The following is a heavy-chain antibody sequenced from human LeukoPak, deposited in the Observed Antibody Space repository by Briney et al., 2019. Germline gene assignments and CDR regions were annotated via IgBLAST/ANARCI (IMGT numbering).Heavy chain of an antibody. V-gene: IGHV4-59*12. J-gene: IGHJ4*02. Sequence: SETLSLTCTVSGGSITPYFWSWLRQTPGKGLEWIGYISYSGDTDYNPSLKSRVTILVDTSKNQFSLKLSSVTAADTAVYYCARDESVGATTYGLNYWGQGTLVTVSS. CDR3: ARDESVGATTYGLNY. CDR1: GGSITPYF. D-gene: IGHD1-26*01. CDR2: ISYSGDT.